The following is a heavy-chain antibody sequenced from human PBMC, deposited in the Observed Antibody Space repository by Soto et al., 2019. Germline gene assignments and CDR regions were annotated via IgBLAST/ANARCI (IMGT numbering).Heavy chain of an antibody. J-gene: IGHJ4*02. Sequence: QVQLQESGPGLVKPSETLSLTCTVSGGSVSSGSYYWSWIRQPPGKGLEWIGYIYYSGSTNHNPSLKIRVTISVDASKNQFSLKLSSVTAADTAVYYCARDPLGYSGYDYWGQGTLVTVSS. D-gene: IGHD5-12*01. CDR1: GGSVSSGSYY. CDR2: IYYSGST. V-gene: IGHV4-61*01. CDR3: ARDPLGYSGYDY.